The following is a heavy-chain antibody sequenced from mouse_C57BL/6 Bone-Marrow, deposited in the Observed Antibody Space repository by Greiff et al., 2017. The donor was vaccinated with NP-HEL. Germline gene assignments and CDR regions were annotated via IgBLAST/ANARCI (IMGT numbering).Heavy chain of an antibody. CDR3: ARDLGRYWYFDV. J-gene: IGHJ1*03. V-gene: IGHV5-16*01. CDR1: GFTFSDYY. CDR2: INYDGSST. D-gene: IGHD4-1*01. Sequence: EVKLEESEGGLVQPGSSMKLSCTASGFTFSDYYMAWVRQVPEKGLEWVANINYDGSSTYYLDSLKSRFIISRDNAKNILYLQMSSLKSEDTATYYCARDLGRYWYFDVWGTGTTVTVSS.